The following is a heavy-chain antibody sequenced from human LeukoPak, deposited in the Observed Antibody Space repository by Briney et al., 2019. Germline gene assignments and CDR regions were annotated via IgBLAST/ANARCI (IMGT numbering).Heavy chain of an antibody. J-gene: IGHJ4*02. D-gene: IGHD5-18*01. V-gene: IGHV1-18*01. CDR1: GGTFSSYA. Sequence: ASVKVSCKASGGTFSSYAISWVRQAPGQGLEWMGWISAYNGNTNYAQKLQGRVTMTTDTSTSTAYMELRSLRSDDTAVYYCALVDTAMVIGYWGQGTLVTVSS. CDR2: ISAYNGNT. CDR3: ALVDTAMVIGY.